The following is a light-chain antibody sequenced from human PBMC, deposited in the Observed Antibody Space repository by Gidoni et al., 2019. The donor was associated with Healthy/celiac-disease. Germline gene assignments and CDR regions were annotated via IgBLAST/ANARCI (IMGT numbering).Light chain of an antibody. J-gene: IGKJ2*01. V-gene: IGKV2-28*01. CDR1: QSILHSNGYNY. CDR2: LVS. Sequence: DMVMTQSTLSLAVTPGEPASISCRSRQSILHSNGYNYLDWYLQNPGQSPQLLIYLVSNRSSWVPDRFCVSVSGTDFTLHISRLDAEDFGVYSCIQALQTLYTFVQGTKLDIQ. CDR3: IQALQTLYT.